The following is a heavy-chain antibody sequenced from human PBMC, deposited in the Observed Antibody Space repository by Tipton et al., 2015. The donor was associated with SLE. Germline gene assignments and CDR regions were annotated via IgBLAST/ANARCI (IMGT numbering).Heavy chain of an antibody. CDR2: IYHSGST. D-gene: IGHD3-10*01. Sequence: LRLSCGVSGYFIGNGYFWGWIRQPPGKGLEWIGSIYHSGSTKYNPSLKSRVTISVDTSKNQFSLKLNSLTAADTAVYYCARGRSGRYYGSGSRVYFDYWGQGTLVTVSS. CDR3: ARGRSGRYYGSGSRVYFDY. CDR1: GYFIGNGYF. V-gene: IGHV4-38-2*01. J-gene: IGHJ4*02.